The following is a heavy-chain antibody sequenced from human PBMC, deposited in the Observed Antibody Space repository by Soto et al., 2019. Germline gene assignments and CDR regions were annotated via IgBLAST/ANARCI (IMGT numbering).Heavy chain of an antibody. CDR1: GYTFTSYG. J-gene: IGHJ6*02. D-gene: IGHD2-2*01. CDR2: ISAYNGNT. Sequence: ASVKVSCKASGYTFTSYGISWVRQAPGQGLEWMGWISAYNGNTNYAQKLQGRVTMTTDTSTSTAYMELRSLRSDDTAVYYCARVRGDIVVVPAATPYYYYGMDVWGQGTTVTDSS. CDR3: ARVRGDIVVVPAATPYYYYGMDV. V-gene: IGHV1-18*01.